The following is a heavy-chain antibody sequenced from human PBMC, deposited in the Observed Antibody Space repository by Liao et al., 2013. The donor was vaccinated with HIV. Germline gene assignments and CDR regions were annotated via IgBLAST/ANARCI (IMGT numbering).Heavy chain of an antibody. J-gene: IGHJ6*03. Sequence: QVQLQESGPGLVKPSETLSLTCTVSGGSISSGSYYWSWIRQPAGKGLEWIGRIYTSGSTNYNPSLKSRVTISVDTSKNQFSLKLSSVTAADTAVYYCARDRVGATTYANYYYYYMDVWGKGTTVTVSS. V-gene: IGHV4-61*02. CDR1: GGSISSGSYY. CDR2: IYTSGST. D-gene: IGHD1-26*01. CDR3: ARDRVGATTYANYYYYYMDV.